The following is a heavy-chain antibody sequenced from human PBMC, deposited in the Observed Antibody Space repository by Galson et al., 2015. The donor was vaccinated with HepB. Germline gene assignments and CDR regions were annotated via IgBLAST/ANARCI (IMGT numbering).Heavy chain of an antibody. CDR2: ISYDENKK. CDR3: AKDPISVVVVATGPFDY. V-gene: IGHV3-30*18. D-gene: IGHD2-15*01. J-gene: IGHJ4*02. CDR1: GFTFSNYG. Sequence: SLRLSCAASGFTFSNYGMHWVRQAPGKGLEWVAVISYDENKKYYADSVKGRFTISRDNSKDTLYLQMNSLRLDDTAVYYCAKDPISVVVVATGPFDYWGQGTLVSVSS.